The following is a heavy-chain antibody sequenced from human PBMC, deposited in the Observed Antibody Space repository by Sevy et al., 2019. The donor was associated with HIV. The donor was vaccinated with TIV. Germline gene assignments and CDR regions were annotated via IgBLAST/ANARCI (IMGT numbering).Heavy chain of an antibody. J-gene: IGHJ6*02. Sequence: ASVKVSCKASGYTFTSYGISWVRQAPGQGLEWMGWISAYNGNTNYAQKLQGRVTMTTDTSTRTAYMELRSLRSDDTAVYYCARDSAIPGEYEIFLTGTYYYGMDVWGQWTTVTVSS. D-gene: IGHD3-9*01. CDR3: ARDSAIPGEYEIFLTGTYYYGMDV. CDR1: GYTFTSYG. CDR2: ISAYNGNT. V-gene: IGHV1-18*01.